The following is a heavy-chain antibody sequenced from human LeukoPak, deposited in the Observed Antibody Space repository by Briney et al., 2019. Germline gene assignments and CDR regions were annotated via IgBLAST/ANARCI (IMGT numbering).Heavy chain of an antibody. CDR2: IIPIFGTA. Sequence: ASVKVSCKASGGTFSSYAISWVRQAPGQGLEWMGGIIPIFGTANYAQKFQGRVTIIADESTSTAYMELSSLRSEDTAVYYCARARYYYDSSGYQYWGQGTLVTVSS. D-gene: IGHD3-22*01. J-gene: IGHJ4*02. CDR1: GGTFSSYA. V-gene: IGHV1-69*13. CDR3: ARARYYYDSSGYQY.